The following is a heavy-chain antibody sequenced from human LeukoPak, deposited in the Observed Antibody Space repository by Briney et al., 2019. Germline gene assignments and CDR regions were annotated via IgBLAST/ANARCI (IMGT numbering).Heavy chain of an antibody. CDR3: ATEGGPAATRGLLSNWFDP. CDR1: GNIFTDYY. J-gene: IGHJ5*02. CDR2: SNLNGDT. Sequence: ASVKLSGKTSGNIFTDYYIHWGRQAPGQGLGWRGWSNLNGDTNNAQKLQCRVTMTRDTSISTAYMQMSRLTSDDTAVYYCATEGGPAATRGLLSNWFDPWGQGTLVTVSS. V-gene: IGHV1-2*02. D-gene: IGHD6-25*01.